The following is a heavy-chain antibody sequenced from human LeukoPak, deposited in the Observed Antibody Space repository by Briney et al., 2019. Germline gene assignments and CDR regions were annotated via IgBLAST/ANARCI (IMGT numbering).Heavy chain of an antibody. CDR1: EFTFSSYA. CDR3: ARDVRYYGSGTYYNVDYFDY. J-gene: IGHJ4*02. D-gene: IGHD3-10*01. CDR2: ISYDGSNK. V-gene: IGHV3-30*04. Sequence: GRSLRLSCAASEFTFSSYAMHWVRQAPGKGLEWVAVISYDGSNKYYADSVRGRFTISRDNSQNTLYLQMNSLRAEDTAVYYCARDVRYYGSGTYYNVDYFDYWGQGTLVTVSS.